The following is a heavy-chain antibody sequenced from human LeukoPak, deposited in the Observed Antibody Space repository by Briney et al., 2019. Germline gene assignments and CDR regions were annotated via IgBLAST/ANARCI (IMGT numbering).Heavy chain of an antibody. Sequence: GGSLRLSCAASGFTFSSYGMHWVRQAPGKGLEWVAVISCDGSNKYYADSVKGRFTISRDNSKNTLYLQMNSLRAEDTAVYYCAKDRDAFDIWGQGTMVTVSS. CDR2: ISCDGSNK. V-gene: IGHV3-30*18. CDR1: GFTFSSYG. CDR3: AKDRDAFDI. J-gene: IGHJ3*02.